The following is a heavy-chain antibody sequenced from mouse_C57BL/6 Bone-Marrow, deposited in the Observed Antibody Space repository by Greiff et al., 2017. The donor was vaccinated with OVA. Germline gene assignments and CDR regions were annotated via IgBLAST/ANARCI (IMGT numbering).Heavy chain of an antibody. CDR1: GFNIKDGY. CDR2: IDPENGDT. V-gene: IGHV14-4*01. CDR3: TPYGSSPPFDV. D-gene: IGHD1-1*02. Sequence: VPLQQSWAELVGAGASVKLSCTASGFNIKDGYMHWVKQKPEQGLEWIGWIDPENGDTEYASKFQGKATITADTSSHTAYLQLSSLTSEDTAVYYCTPYGSSPPFDVWGTGTTVTVSS. J-gene: IGHJ1*03.